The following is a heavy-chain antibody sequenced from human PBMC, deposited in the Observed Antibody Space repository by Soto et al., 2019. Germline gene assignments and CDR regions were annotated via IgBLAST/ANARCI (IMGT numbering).Heavy chain of an antibody. CDR1: GGSISSGDYY. J-gene: IGHJ4*02. D-gene: IGHD3-22*01. CDR2: IFYSGST. Sequence: SETLSLTCTVSGGSISSGDYYWSWIRQPPGKGLEWIGYIFYSGSTYYNPSLKSRVTISIDTSKNQFSLKLSSVTAADTAVYYCARAFDDSSHYYGGLDYWGQGTLVTVSS. CDR3: ARAFDDSSHYYGGLDY. V-gene: IGHV4-30-4*01.